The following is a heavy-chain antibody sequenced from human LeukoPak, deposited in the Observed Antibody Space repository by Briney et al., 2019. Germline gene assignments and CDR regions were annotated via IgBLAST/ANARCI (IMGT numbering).Heavy chain of an antibody. CDR2: ISSSSSTI. CDR3: ARALWFGETFPAY. Sequence: GGSLRLSCAASGFTFSSYSMNWVRQAPGKGLEWASYISSSSSTIYYADSVKGRFTISRDNAKNSLYLQMNSLRAEDTAVYYCARALWFGETFPAYWGQGTLVTVSS. J-gene: IGHJ4*02. D-gene: IGHD3-10*01. V-gene: IGHV3-48*01. CDR1: GFTFSSYS.